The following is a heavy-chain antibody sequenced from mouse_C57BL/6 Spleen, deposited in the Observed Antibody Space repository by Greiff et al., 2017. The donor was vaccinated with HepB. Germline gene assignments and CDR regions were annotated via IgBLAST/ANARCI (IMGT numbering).Heavy chain of an antibody. V-gene: IGHV1-54*01. Sequence: VQLQQSGAELVRPGTSVKVSCKASGYDFTNYLIEWVKQRPGQGLEWIGVINPGSGGTNYNEKFKGKATLTADKSSSTAYMQLSSLTSEDSAVYFCSREGRGYYGAMDSRGQGTSFPVSS. CDR3: SREGRGYYGAMDS. D-gene: IGHD1-1*01. CDR2: INPGSGGT. CDR1: GYDFTNYL. J-gene: IGHJ4*01.